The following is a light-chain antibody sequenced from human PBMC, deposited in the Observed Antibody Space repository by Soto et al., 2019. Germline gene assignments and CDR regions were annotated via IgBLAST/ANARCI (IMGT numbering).Light chain of an antibody. V-gene: IGLV2-14*01. CDR1: SSDVGGYNY. Sequence: QSALTQPASVSGSPGQSITISCTGTSSDVGGYNYVSWHQQHPGKVPKVMIYDVSNRPSGVSSRFSGSKSGNTASLTISGLQAEDEADYYCSSYTSSSTVYVFGTGTKLTVL. CDR2: DVS. J-gene: IGLJ1*01. CDR3: SSYTSSSTVYV.